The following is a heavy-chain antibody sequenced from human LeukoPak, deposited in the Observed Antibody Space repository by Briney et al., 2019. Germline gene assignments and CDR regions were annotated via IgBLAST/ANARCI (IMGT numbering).Heavy chain of an antibody. CDR2: INSDGSST. CDR1: GFTFSSYW. D-gene: IGHD3-22*01. Sequence: PGGSLRLSCAASGFTFSSYWMHWVRQAPGKGLVWVSRINSDGSSTSYADPVTGRFTISRDNAKNTLYLQMNSLRAEDTAVYYCARDYYDSSAVDYWGQGTLVTVSS. V-gene: IGHV3-74*01. J-gene: IGHJ4*02. CDR3: ARDYYDSSAVDY.